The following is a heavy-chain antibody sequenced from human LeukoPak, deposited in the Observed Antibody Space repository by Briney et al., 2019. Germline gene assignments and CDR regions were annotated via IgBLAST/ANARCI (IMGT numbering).Heavy chain of an antibody. V-gene: IGHV4-38-2*02. Sequence: SETLSLTCTVSGYSISSGYYWGWIRQPPGKGLEWIGEIYHSGSTYYNPSLKSRVTISVDRSKNQFSLKLSSVTAADTAVYYCARGWMVRGVIGYFDPWGQGTLVTVSS. CDR1: GYSISSGYY. CDR2: IYHSGST. D-gene: IGHD3-10*01. J-gene: IGHJ5*02. CDR3: ARGWMVRGVIGYFDP.